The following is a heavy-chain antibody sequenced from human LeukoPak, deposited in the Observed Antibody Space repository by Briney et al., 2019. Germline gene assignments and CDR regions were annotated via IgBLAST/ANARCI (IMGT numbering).Heavy chain of an antibody. CDR2: IIPIFGTA. J-gene: IGHJ4*02. D-gene: IGHD6-19*01. CDR1: GGTFSSYA. CDR3: AREGRLKQWLVRSYFLYFDY. V-gene: IGHV1-69*06. Sequence: SVKVSCKASGGTFSSYAISWMRQAPGQGLEWMGGIIPIFGTANYAQKFQGRVTITADKSTSTAYMELSSLRSEDTAVYYCAREGRLKQWLVRSYFLYFDYWGQGTLVTVSS.